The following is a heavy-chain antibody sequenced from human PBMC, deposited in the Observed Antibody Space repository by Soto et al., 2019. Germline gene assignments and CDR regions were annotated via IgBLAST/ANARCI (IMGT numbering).Heavy chain of an antibody. J-gene: IGHJ4*02. V-gene: IGHV3-49*04. CDR3: TRGALGGSYGHDY. Sequence: EVQLVESGGGLVQPGRSLRLSCTASGFLFGDYAMSWVRQAPGKGLEWVGFIRSKKYGGTTQYAASVKDRFTISRDDSKSIAYLQMNSLKTEDTAVYYCTRGALGGSYGHDYWGQGTLVTVSS. CDR2: IRSKKYGGTT. CDR1: GFLFGDYA. D-gene: IGHD1-26*01.